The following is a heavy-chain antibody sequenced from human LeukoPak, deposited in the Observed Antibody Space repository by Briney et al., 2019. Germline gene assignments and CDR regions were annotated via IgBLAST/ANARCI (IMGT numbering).Heavy chain of an antibody. J-gene: IGHJ4*02. CDR1: GFTFRTYA. Sequence: PGGSLRLSCAASGFTFRTYAMSWVRQAPGKGLEWVSGISDSGDGTYYADSVKGRFTISRDNSKNMLYLQMNSLRAEDTAVYSCARGTVTAPDYWGQGTLVTVSS. V-gene: IGHV3-23*01. CDR3: ARGTVTAPDY. D-gene: IGHD4-17*01. CDR2: ISDSGDGT.